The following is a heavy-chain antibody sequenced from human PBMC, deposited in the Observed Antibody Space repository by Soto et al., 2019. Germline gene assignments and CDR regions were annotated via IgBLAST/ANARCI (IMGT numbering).Heavy chain of an antibody. Sequence: QVQLQESGPGLVKPSQTLSLTCTVSGGSISSGDYYWSWIRQPPGKGLEWIGYIYYSGSTYYNPSLKRRFTISVDTSKNQFSLKLSSVTAADTAVYYCARGVRSSGYYSVGYWGQGTLVTVSS. CDR3: ARGVRSSGYYSVGY. V-gene: IGHV4-30-4*01. CDR1: GGSISSGDYY. J-gene: IGHJ4*02. CDR2: IYYSGST. D-gene: IGHD3-22*01.